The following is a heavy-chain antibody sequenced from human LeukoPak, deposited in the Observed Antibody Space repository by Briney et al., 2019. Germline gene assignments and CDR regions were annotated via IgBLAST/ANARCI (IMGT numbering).Heavy chain of an antibody. V-gene: IGHV1-46*01. Sequence: VASVKVSCKASGYTFTSYYMHWVRQAPGQGLEWMGIINPSGGSTSYAQKFQGRVTMTRDTSISTAYMELSRLRSDDTAVYYCARDEVLPWFGDLDYWGQGTLVTVSS. D-gene: IGHD3-10*01. J-gene: IGHJ4*02. CDR1: GYTFTSYY. CDR3: ARDEVLPWFGDLDY. CDR2: INPSGGST.